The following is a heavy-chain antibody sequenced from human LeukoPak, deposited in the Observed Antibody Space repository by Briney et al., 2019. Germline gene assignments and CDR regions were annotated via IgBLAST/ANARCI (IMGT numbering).Heavy chain of an antibody. V-gene: IGHV1-69*01. J-gene: IGHJ4*02. CDR2: IIPIFGTA. CDR1: GGTFSSYA. Sequence: SVKVSCKASGGTFSSYAISWVRQAPGQGLEWMGGIIPIFGTANYAQKFQGRVTITADESTSTAYMELGSLRSEDTAVYYCARSRDSNTQSDYWGQGTLVTVTS. D-gene: IGHD2-2*02. CDR3: ARSRDSNTQSDY.